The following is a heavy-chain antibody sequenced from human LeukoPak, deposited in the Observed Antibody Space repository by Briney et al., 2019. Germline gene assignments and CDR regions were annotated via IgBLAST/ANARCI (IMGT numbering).Heavy chain of an antibody. CDR2: IYPGDSDT. CDR1: GYSFTSYW. Sequence: GESLKISCKGSGYSFTSYWIGWVRQMPGKGLEWMGIIYPGDSDTRYSPSFQGQVTISADKSISTAHLQWSSLKASDTAMYYCARSYYDILTGYSSYYFDYWGQGTLVTVSS. J-gene: IGHJ4*02. V-gene: IGHV5-51*01. D-gene: IGHD3-9*01. CDR3: ARSYYDILTGYSSYYFDY.